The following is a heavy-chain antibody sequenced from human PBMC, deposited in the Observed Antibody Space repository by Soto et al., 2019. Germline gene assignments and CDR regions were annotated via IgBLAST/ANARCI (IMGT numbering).Heavy chain of an antibody. CDR3: AREGYYYGSGSYYQADAFDI. J-gene: IGHJ3*02. CDR1: GFTFSSYS. CDR2: ISSSSSYI. Sequence: EVQLVESGGGLVKPGGSLRLSCAASGFTFSSYSMNWVRQAPGKGLEWVSSISSSSSYIYYADSVKGRFTISRDNAKNSLYLQMTSLRAEDTAVYYCAREGYYYGSGSYYQADAFDIWGQGTMVTVSS. V-gene: IGHV3-21*01. D-gene: IGHD3-10*01.